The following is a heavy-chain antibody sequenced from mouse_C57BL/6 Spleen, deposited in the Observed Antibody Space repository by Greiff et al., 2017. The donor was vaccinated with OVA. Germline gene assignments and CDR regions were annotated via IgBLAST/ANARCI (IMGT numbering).Heavy chain of an antibody. V-gene: IGHV1-53*01. CDR1: GYTFTSYW. CDR2: INPSNGGT. D-gene: IGHD2-1*01. Sequence: QVHVKQPGTELVKPGASVKLSCKASGYTFTSYWMHWVKQRPGQGLEWIGNINPSNGGTNYNEKFKSKATLTVDKSSSTAYMQLSSLTSEDSAVYYCARRGGNYEEDYWGQGTTLTVSS. J-gene: IGHJ2*01. CDR3: ARRGGNYEEDY.